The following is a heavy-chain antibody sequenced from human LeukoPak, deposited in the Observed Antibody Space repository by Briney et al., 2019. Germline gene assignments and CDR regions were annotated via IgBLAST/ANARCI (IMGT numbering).Heavy chain of an antibody. Sequence: GGSLRLSCAASRFTFRSYAMHWVRQAPGKGLEWVAVISYDGSNKYYADSVKGRFTISRDNSKNTLYLQMNSLRAEDTAVYYCASPTRRDGYNLDYWGQGTLVTVSS. CDR2: ISYDGSNK. D-gene: IGHD5-24*01. CDR1: RFTFRSYA. CDR3: ASPTRRDGYNLDY. J-gene: IGHJ4*02. V-gene: IGHV3-30-3*01.